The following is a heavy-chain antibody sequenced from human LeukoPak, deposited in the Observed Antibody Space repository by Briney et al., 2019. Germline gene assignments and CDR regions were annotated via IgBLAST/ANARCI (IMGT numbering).Heavy chain of an antibody. Sequence: GGSLRLSCAASGFTFSSYDMSWVRQAPGKGLEWVSGISSSGRIIYYAASVRGRFTISRAKSKNTLYLQMNSLRAEDTAVYSCANPYNPGSGSYDYWGQGTLVTVSS. V-gene: IGHV3-23*01. J-gene: IGHJ4*02. CDR2: ISSSGRII. D-gene: IGHD3-10*01. CDR3: ANPYNPGSGSYDY. CDR1: GFTFSSYD.